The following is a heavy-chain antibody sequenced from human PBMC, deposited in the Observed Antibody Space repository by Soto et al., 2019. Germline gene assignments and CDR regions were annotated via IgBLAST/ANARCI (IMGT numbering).Heavy chain of an antibody. CDR3: ARRGIAVAGSKNNLFDP. CDR2: TYYRSKWYN. V-gene: IGHV6-1*01. J-gene: IGHJ5*02. Sequence: QTLSLTCAISGDSFSSNRAAWNWIRQSPSRGLEWLGRTYYRSKWYNEYAVSVKSRIIINADTSMNQFSLQLNSVTPEDTAVYYCARRGIAVAGSKNNLFDPWGQGILVTVSS. CDR1: GDSFSSNRAA. D-gene: IGHD6-19*01.